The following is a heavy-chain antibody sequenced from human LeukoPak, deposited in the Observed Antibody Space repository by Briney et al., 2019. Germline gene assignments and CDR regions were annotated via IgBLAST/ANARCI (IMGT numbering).Heavy chain of an antibody. Sequence: GGSLRLSCAASGFTFSSYAMSWVRQAPGEGLEWVSAISGSGGSTYYADSVKGRFTISRDNSKNTLYLQMNSLRAEDTAVYYCAKKTRSRVVPAAMSGYYYGMDVWGQGTTVTVSS. CDR1: GFTFSSYA. CDR2: ISGSGGST. V-gene: IGHV3-23*01. D-gene: IGHD2-2*01. CDR3: AKKTRSRVVPAAMSGYYYGMDV. J-gene: IGHJ6*02.